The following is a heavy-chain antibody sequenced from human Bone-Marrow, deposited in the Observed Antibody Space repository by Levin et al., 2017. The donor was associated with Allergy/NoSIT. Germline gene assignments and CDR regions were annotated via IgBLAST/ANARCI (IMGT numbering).Heavy chain of an antibody. CDR2: IIPILGIA. CDR3: ARDSRGLHAFDI. V-gene: IGHV1-69*04. Sequence: ASVKVSCKASGGTFSSYPISWVRQAPGQGLEWMGRIIPILGIANYAQKFQGRVTITADKSTSTAYMELSSLRSEDTAVYYCARDSRGLHAFDIWGQGTMVTVSS. D-gene: IGHD6-13*01. CDR1: GGTFSSYP. J-gene: IGHJ3*02.